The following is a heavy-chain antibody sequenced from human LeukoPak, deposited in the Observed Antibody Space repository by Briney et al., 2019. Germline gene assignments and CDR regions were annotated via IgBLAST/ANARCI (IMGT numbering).Heavy chain of an antibody. CDR1: GFTFSSYA. V-gene: IGHV3-23*01. CDR2: FSGSGGST. CDR3: AKRVRADPKFYYFDY. D-gene: IGHD6-19*01. J-gene: IGHJ4*02. Sequence: GGSPRLSCAASGFTFSSYAMSWVRQAPGKGLEWGSAFSGSGGSTYYADSVKGRFTISRDNSKNTLYLQMNSLRAEDTAVYYCAKRVRADPKFYYFDYWGQGTLVTVSS.